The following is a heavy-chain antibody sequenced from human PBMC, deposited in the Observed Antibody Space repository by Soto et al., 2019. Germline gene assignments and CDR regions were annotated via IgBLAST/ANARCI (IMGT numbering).Heavy chain of an antibody. CDR2: IYPGDSDT. V-gene: IGHV5-51*01. J-gene: IGHJ3*02. CDR3: ARHRRVGLRYFDWLLFHAFDI. Sequence: GESLKISCKGSGYSFTSYWIGWVRQMPGKGLEWMGIIYPGDSDTRYSPSFQGQVTISADKSISTAYLQWSSLKASDTAMYYWARHRRVGLRYFDWLLFHAFDIWGQGTMVTVS. CDR1: GYSFTSYW. D-gene: IGHD3-9*01.